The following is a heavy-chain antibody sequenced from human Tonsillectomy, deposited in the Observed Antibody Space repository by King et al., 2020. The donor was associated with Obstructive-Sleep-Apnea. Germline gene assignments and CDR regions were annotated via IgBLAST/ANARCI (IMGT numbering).Heavy chain of an antibody. CDR1: GFTFSSYA. CDR2: MSGDGGST. Sequence: DVQLVESGGGLVQPGGSLRLSCPASGFTFSSYAMSWVRQAPGKGLEWVSVMSGDGGSTYYADSLKGRVPISRDNSKNTVFMQMNSLRAEDTAFYYCARNRGAPTSPFEHWGQGTLVTVSS. V-gene: IGHV3-23*04. D-gene: IGHD3-10*01. CDR3: ARNRGAPTSPFEH. J-gene: IGHJ4*02.